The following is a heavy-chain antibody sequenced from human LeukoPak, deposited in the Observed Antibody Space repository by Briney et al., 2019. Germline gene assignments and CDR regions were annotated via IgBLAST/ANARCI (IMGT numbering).Heavy chain of an antibody. J-gene: IGHJ4*02. CDR3: ARARRSSSSGASGY. V-gene: IGHV3-30-3*01. CDR2: ISYDGSNK. Sequence: PGRSLRLSCAASGFTFSSYDMHWVRQAPGKGLEWVAVISYDGSNKYYADSVKGRFTISRDNSKNTLYLQMNSLRAEDTAVYYCARARRSSSSGASGYWGQGTLVTVSS. CDR1: GFTFSSYD. D-gene: IGHD6-6*01.